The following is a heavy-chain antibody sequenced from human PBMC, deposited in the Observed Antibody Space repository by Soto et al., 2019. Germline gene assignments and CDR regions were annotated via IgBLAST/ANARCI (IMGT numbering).Heavy chain of an antibody. J-gene: IGHJ6*02. CDR1: GGSISNYY. V-gene: IGHV4-59*01. CDR2: IYYSGST. D-gene: IGHD3-9*01. CDR3: ARDSHYDILTDSYYGMDV. Sequence: SETLSLTCTVSGGSISNYYWSWIRQPPGKGLEWIGYIYYSGSTNYNPSFKSRVTISVDTSKNQFSLNLSSVTAADTAVYYCARDSHYDILTDSYYGMDVWGRGTTVTVSS.